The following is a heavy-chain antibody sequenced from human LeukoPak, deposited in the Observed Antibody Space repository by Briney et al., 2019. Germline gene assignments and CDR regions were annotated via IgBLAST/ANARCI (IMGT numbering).Heavy chain of an antibody. CDR3: ARAPSEIGGYYPEYFRH. V-gene: IGHV3-74*01. Sequence: PGWSLRLSCAASGFTFSTYWMHWVRQAPGKGLVWVSRIKSDGGTNYADSVKGRFTISRDNAKKTVSLQMNSLRPEDTGVYYCARAPSEIGGYYPEYFRHWGQGTLVTVSS. D-gene: IGHD3-22*01. CDR2: IKSDGGT. J-gene: IGHJ1*01. CDR1: GFTFSTYW.